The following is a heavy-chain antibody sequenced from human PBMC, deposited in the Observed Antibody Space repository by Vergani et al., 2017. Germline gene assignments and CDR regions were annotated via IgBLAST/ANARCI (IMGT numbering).Heavy chain of an antibody. CDR1: GFTLSNYD. J-gene: IGHJ4*02. Sequence: QVHLVESGGGVVQPGRSLRLSCATSGFTLSNYDMQWIRQGPGKGLEFVAFIQFDGSNQYYADSVKGRFTLSRDFSKNTLYLQMNNLRTDDTATYYCAKHFRGWGIDYWGQGTQVIVSS. D-gene: IGHD3-16*01. V-gene: IGHV3-30*02. CDR2: IQFDGSNQ. CDR3: AKHFRGWGIDY.